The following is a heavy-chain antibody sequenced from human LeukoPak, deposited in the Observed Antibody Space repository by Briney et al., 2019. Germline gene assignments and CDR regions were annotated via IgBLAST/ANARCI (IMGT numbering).Heavy chain of an antibody. V-gene: IGHV1-18*01. CDR2: ISAYNGNT. J-gene: IGHJ4*02. CDR3: ARDGELAVAGRESYFDY. CDR1: GYTFTSYG. D-gene: IGHD6-19*01. Sequence: ASVKVSCKASGYTFTSYGISWVRQAPGQGLEWMGWISAYNGNTNYAQKLQGRVTMTTDTSTSTAYMELRSLRSDDTAVYYCARDGELAVAGRESYFDYWGQGTLVTVSS.